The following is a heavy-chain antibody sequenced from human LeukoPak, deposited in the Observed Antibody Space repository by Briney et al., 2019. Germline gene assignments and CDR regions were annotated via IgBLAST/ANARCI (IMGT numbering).Heavy chain of an antibody. D-gene: IGHD2-15*01. J-gene: IGHJ4*02. V-gene: IGHV3-30*02. CDR1: GFIFSSYG. CDR3: AKVVDNLDY. CDR2: IRYDGSDK. Sequence: GSLRLSCAASGFIFSSYGMHWVRQAPGKGLEWVAFIRYDGSDKYYADSVKGRFTISRDNSKNTLYLQMDSLRVEDTAVYYCAKVVDNLDYWGQGTLVTVSS.